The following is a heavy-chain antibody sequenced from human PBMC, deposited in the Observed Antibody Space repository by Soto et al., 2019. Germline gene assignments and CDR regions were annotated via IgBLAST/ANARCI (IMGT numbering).Heavy chain of an antibody. CDR3: ARGRTFARYFDL. J-gene: IGHJ2*01. D-gene: IGHD3-16*01. Sequence: QVQLQPWGAGLLKPSETLSLTCAVYGGSFSGYYWSWIRQPPGKGLEWIGEINHSGSTNYNPSLNSGVTISVDTSKNQFSLKLSSVTAADTSVYYCARGRTFARYFDLWGRGTLVTVAS. CDR2: INHSGST. V-gene: IGHV4-34*01. CDR1: GGSFSGYY.